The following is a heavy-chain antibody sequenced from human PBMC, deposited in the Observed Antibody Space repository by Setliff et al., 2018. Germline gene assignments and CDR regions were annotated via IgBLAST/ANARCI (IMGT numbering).Heavy chain of an antibody. CDR1: GGSFSGYY. CDR3: ARYNYYDSSGYFLTFDY. J-gene: IGHJ4*02. V-gene: IGHV4-34*12. CDR2: IIHSGST. Sequence: SETLSLTCAVYGGSFSGYYWSWIRQPPGKRLEWIGEIIHSGSTNYNPSLKSRVTISMDTSKNQFSLKLSSVTAADTAVYYCARYNYYDSSGYFLTFDYWGQGTLVTVSS. D-gene: IGHD3-22*01.